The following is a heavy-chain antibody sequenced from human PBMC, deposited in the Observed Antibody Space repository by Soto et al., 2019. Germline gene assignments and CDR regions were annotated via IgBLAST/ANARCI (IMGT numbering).Heavy chain of an antibody. CDR2: IGTAGDT. CDR1: GFTFSSYD. J-gene: IGHJ3*02. Sequence: GGSLRLSCAASGFTFSSYDMHWVRQATGKGLEWVSAIGTAGDTYYPGSVKGRFTISRENAKNSLYLQMNSLRAGDTAVYYCARGLEATDAFDIWGQGTMVTVSS. CDR3: ARGLEATDAFDI. D-gene: IGHD1-26*01. V-gene: IGHV3-13*01.